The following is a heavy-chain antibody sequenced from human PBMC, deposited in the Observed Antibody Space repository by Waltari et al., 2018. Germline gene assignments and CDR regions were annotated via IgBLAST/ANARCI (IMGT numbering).Heavy chain of an antibody. V-gene: IGHV1-24*01. CDR2: FDPEDGET. D-gene: IGHD3-9*01. J-gene: IGHJ4*02. CDR1: GYTLTELS. CDR3: ATCPLILTGYCYYFDH. Sequence: QVQLVQSGAEVKKPGASVKVSCKVSGYTLTELSMQWVRQAPGKGLEWMGGFDPEDGETIYAQKFQGRVTMTEDTSTDTAYMELSSLRSEDTAVYYCATCPLILTGYCYYFDHWGQGTLVTVSS.